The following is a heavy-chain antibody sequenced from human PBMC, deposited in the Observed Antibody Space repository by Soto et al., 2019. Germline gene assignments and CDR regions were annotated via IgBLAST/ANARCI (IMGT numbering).Heavy chain of an antibody. Sequence: SETLSLTCAVSGGSISSGSYSWSWIRQPPGKGLEWIGYIYHSGSTYYNPSLKSRVTISVDRSKNQFSLKLSSVTAADTAVYYCARGYDFSSGFSWFDPWGQGTPVTVSS. J-gene: IGHJ5*02. CDR1: GGSISSGSYS. D-gene: IGHD3-3*01. CDR3: ARGYDFSSGFSWFDP. CDR2: IYHSGST. V-gene: IGHV4-30-2*01.